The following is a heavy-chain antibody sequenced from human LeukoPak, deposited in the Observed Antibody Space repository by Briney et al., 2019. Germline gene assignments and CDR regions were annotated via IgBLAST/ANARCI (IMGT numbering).Heavy chain of an antibody. CDR2: ISTSGSAR. CDR1: GFTFSDYY. J-gene: IGHJ6*02. CDR3: ARRAPFYYNSWSPTHDYGMDV. Sequence: PGGSLRLSCAASGFTFSDYYMAWIRQAPGKGLEWISYISTSGSARYYADSVKVRFTMSRDKAKTSLYMQMNSLRAEDTAVYYCARRAPFYYNSWSPTHDYGMDVWGQGTTVTVSS. D-gene: IGHD3-10*01. V-gene: IGHV3-11*01.